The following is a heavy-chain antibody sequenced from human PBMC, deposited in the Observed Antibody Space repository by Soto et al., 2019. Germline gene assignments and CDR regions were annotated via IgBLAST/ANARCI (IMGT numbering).Heavy chain of an antibody. D-gene: IGHD2-21*02. J-gene: IGHJ4*02. V-gene: IGHV3-30*04. Sequence: PGGSLRLSCTGSGFTFYSFSLHWVRQGPDKGLEGVAVVSFDGKVTYSADSVKGRFTVSRDNSKNPIYLQANSLRAEDTAVYYCAREPYGDSQYFDYWGQGTPVTVSS. CDR3: AREPYGDSQYFDY. CDR1: GFTFYSFS. CDR2: VSFDGKVT.